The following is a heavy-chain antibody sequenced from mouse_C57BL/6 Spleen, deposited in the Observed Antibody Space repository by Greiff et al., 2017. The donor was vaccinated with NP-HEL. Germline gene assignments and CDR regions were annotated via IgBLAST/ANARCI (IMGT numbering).Heavy chain of an antibody. CDR2: IYPGDGDT. J-gene: IGHJ4*01. CDR3: ARSNLDRGSSAMDY. V-gene: IGHV1-80*01. CDR1: GYAFSSYW. D-gene: IGHD3-3*01. Sequence: VQLQQSGAELVKPGASVKISCKASGYAFSSYWMNWVKQRPGKGLEWIGQIYPGDGDTNYNGKFKGKATLTADKSSSTAYMQLSSLTSEDSAVYFCARSNLDRGSSAMDYWGQGTSVTVSS.